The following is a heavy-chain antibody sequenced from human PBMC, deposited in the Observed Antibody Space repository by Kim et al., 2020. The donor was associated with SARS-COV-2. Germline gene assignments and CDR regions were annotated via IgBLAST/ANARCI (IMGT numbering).Heavy chain of an antibody. CDR3: AKRGIRPQAAAAEYFHH. CDR1: GFTFSNYV. D-gene: IGHD6-13*01. J-gene: IGHJ1*01. CDR2: ISGSGDT. Sequence: GGSLRLSCAASGFTFSNYVMNWVRQAPGKGPEWVSGISGSGDTYYADSVKGRFTISRDKSKNTLYLQLNSLRVEDTAVYYCAKRGIRPQAAAAEYFHHWGQGTLVTVSS. V-gene: IGHV3-23*01.